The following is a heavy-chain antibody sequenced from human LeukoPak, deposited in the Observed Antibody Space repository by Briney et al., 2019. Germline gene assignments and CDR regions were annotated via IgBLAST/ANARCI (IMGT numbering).Heavy chain of an antibody. Sequence: GGSLRFSCPASGFTSSDYSMNWFGQAPGRGREWISYIGIDSGNTNYADSVKGRFTISGDKAKNSLYLQMNSLRVEDTAVYYCARDYKYAFDNWGQGTLVTVSS. CDR3: ARDYKYAFDN. V-gene: IGHV3-48*01. CDR1: GFTSSDYS. J-gene: IGHJ4*02. CDR2: IGIDSGNT. D-gene: IGHD5-24*01.